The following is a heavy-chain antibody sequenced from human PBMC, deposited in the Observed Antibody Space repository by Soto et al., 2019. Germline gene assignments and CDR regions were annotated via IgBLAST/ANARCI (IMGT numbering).Heavy chain of an antibody. CDR2: INPATGAA. Sequence: QLHLVQSGAVVKKPGASVTVSCSASGYPVTAYYMHWVRQAPGRGLEWMGGINPATGAAKYTQTCQGRVTMTRDTSTRTVFMELSGLTSEDTAVFYCARGGGVGVAGSAAFEMWGQGTLVTVSS. D-gene: IGHD3-3*01. CDR1: GYPVTAYY. J-gene: IGHJ3*02. CDR3: ARGGGVGVAGSAAFEM. V-gene: IGHV1-2*02.